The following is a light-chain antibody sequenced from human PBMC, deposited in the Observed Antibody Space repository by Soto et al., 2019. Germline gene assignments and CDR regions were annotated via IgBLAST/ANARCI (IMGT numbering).Light chain of an antibody. CDR3: QQYGRSPFT. J-gene: IGKJ3*01. V-gene: IGKV3-20*01. CDR1: QSVSSNN. Sequence: IVLTQSPATLSVSPGERATLSCRASQSVSSNNLAWYQQRPGKAPRVVIYGASTRATGIPERFSGSGSGTDFTLTISRLEPEDFAVYYCQQYGRSPFTFGPGTKVDIK. CDR2: GAS.